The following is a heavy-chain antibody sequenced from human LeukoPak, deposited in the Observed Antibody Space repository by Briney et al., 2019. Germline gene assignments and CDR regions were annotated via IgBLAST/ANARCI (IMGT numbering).Heavy chain of an antibody. CDR1: SGSFRGCY. CDR3: ARRMNYDFWCGYSGYMDL. J-gene: IGHJ6*03. CDR2: IKRSGSN. D-gene: IGHD3-3*01. V-gene: IGHV4-34*01. Sequence: SATLSLTCALYSGSFRGCYGRWVRQPPGKGRGWVGEIKRSGSNRYNPTLKSQVTKSVDTSKKQSSPKLSSVTAADMAVYYCARRMNYDFWCGYSGYMDLWGKGPTVTVSS.